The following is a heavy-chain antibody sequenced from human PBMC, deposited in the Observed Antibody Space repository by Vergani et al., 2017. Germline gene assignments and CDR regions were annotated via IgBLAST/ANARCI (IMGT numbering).Heavy chain of an antibody. J-gene: IGHJ6*03. Sequence: QVQLQQWGAGLLKPSETLSLTCAVYGGSFSGYYWSWIRQPPGKGLEWIGEINHSGSTNYNPSLKSRVTISVDTSKNQFSLKLSSVTAADTAVYYCARGEQGYMDVWGKGTTVTVSS. CDR2: INHSGST. CDR1: GGSFSGYY. CDR3: ARGEQGYMDV. V-gene: IGHV4-34*01. D-gene: IGHD1-26*01.